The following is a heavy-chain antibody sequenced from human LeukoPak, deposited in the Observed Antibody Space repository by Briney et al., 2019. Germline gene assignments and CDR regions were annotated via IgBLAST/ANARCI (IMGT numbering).Heavy chain of an antibody. CDR1: GYTFTGYY. D-gene: IGHD5-12*01. J-gene: IGHJ4*02. V-gene: IGHV1-2*02. CDR2: INPNSGGT. CDR3: ARFGQKVATAVGY. Sequence: ASVKVSCKASGYTFTGYYMHWLRQAPGQGLEWMGWINPNSGGTNYAQKFQGRVTMTRDTSISTAHMELSRLRSDDTAVYYCARFGQKVATAVGYWGQGTLVTVSS.